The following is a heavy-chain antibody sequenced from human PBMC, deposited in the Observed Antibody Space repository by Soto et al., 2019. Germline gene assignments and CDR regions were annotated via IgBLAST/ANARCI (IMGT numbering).Heavy chain of an antibody. CDR1: GYSFTSYW. Sequence: PGESLKISCKGSGYSFTSYWISWVRQMPGKGLEWMGRIDPSDSYTNYSPSFQGHVTVSADKSISTAYLQWSSLKASDTAMYYCAIQASSTLYGMDVWGQGTTVTVSS. CDR3: AIQASSTLYGMDV. J-gene: IGHJ6*02. D-gene: IGHD6-13*01. CDR2: IDPSDSYT. V-gene: IGHV5-10-1*01.